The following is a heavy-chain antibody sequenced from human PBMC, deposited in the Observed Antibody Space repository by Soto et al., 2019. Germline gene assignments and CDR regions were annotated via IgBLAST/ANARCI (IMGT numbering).Heavy chain of an antibody. CDR1: GFSISSYW. J-gene: IGHJ4*02. Sequence: GGSLRLSCEASGFSISSYWMTWVRQAPGKGLEWVANIKEDGSKTYSVDSVKGRFTIARDNAKNSVYLQMNSLGAEDTAVYYCAREGKVTAPDFWGQGTLVTVSS. D-gene: IGHD3-10*01. CDR2: IKEDGSKT. V-gene: IGHV3-7*01. CDR3: AREGKVTAPDF.